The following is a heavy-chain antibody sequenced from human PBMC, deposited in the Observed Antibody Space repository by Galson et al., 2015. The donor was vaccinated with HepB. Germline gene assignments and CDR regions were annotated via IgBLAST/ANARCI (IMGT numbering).Heavy chain of an antibody. Sequence: PALVKPTQTLTLTCTFSGFSLSTSGMCVSWIRQPPGKALEWLALIDWDDDKYYSTPLKTRVTISKDTSKNQVILTLTNTDPVDTATYFCARIVAHSRGASWYWDGIDYWGQGTLVTVSS. J-gene: IGHJ4*02. CDR1: GFSLSTSGMC. D-gene: IGHD3-22*01. CDR3: ARIVAHSRGASWYWDGIDY. CDR2: IDWDDDK. V-gene: IGHV2-70*13.